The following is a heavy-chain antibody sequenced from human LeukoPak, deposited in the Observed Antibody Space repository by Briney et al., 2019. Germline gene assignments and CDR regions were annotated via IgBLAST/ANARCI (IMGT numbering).Heavy chain of an antibody. Sequence: GGSLRLSCAASGFSFSNYGMHWVRQAPGKGLEWLAHMSYDGSNEYYADPVKGRFTISRDNSKKTLYLQMESLGTEDTAVYYCARGLGNWNCRLDSWGQGTLVTVSS. CDR3: ARGLGNWNCRLDS. CDR2: MSYDGSNE. J-gene: IGHJ4*02. V-gene: IGHV3-30*03. D-gene: IGHD1-7*01. CDR1: GFSFSNYG.